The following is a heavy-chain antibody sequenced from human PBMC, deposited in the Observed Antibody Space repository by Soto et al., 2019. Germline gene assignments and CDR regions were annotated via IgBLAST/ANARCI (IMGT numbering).Heavy chain of an antibody. D-gene: IGHD2-2*01. CDR2: ISSDGTNK. V-gene: IGHV3-30*18. CDR1: GFTFSSYG. J-gene: IGHJ6*03. CDR3: AKDSEVVVVPAATRYYYYYMAV. Sequence: QVQLVESGGGVVQPGRSLRLSCAASGFTFSSYGMHWVRQAPGKGLEWVAVISSDGTNKYYADSVKGRFTISRDNSKNSLYLQMNSLRAEDKAVYYCAKDSEVVVVPAATRYYYYYMAVWGKGTTVTVSS.